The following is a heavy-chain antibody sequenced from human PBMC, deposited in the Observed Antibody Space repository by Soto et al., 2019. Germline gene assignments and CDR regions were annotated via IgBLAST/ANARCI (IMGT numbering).Heavy chain of an antibody. Sequence: GGSLRLSCAASGFTFSNYWMSWVRQAPGKGLEWVANIKEDGSEKYYVDSVKVRFTISRDNAKNSLYLQMNSLRAEDTAVYYCARERELYSRWGQGTQVTVSS. CDR2: IKEDGSEK. CDR1: GFTFSNYW. J-gene: IGHJ4*02. CDR3: ARERELYSR. D-gene: IGHD1-26*01. V-gene: IGHV3-7*01.